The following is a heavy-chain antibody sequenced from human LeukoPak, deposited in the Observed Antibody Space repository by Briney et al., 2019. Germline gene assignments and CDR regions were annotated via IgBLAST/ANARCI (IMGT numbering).Heavy chain of an antibody. D-gene: IGHD6-19*01. J-gene: IGHJ4*02. Sequence: PSETLSLTCTVSGGSISSGGYYWSWIRQPPGKGLEWIGSIYYSGSTYYNPSLKSRVTISVDTSKNQFSLKLSSVTAADTAVYYCARQAVAGTNYFDYWGQGTLVTVSS. CDR1: GGSISSGGYY. V-gene: IGHV4-39*01. CDR3: ARQAVAGTNYFDY. CDR2: IYYSGST.